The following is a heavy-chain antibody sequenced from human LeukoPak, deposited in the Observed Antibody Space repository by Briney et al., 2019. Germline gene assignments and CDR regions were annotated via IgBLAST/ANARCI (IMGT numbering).Heavy chain of an antibody. CDR1: GDSVSSNSAA. Sequence: SQTLSLTCAISGDSVSSNSAAWNWIRQSPSRGLEWLGRTYYRSKWYNDYAVSVKSLITINPDTSKNQFSLQLNSVPPEDTAVYYCARAPPDYLQYYYYGMDVWGQGTTVTVSS. CDR3: ARAPPDYLQYYYYGMDV. D-gene: IGHD2/OR15-2a*01. J-gene: IGHJ6*02. V-gene: IGHV6-1*01. CDR2: TYYRSKWYN.